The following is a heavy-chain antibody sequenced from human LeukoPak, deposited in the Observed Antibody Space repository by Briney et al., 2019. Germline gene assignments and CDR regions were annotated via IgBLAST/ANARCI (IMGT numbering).Heavy chain of an antibody. CDR2: ISAYDGNT. CDR1: GYTFTSYG. J-gene: IGHJ5*02. CDR3: ARDAYYDGSGSSPNWFDP. V-gene: IGHV1-18*01. D-gene: IGHD3-22*01. Sequence: ASVKVSCKASGYTFTSYGISWVRQAPGQGLEWMGWISAYDGNTNYAQKLQGRVTMTTDTSTSTAYMELRSLRSDDTAVYYCARDAYYDGSGSSPNWFDPWGQGILVTVSS.